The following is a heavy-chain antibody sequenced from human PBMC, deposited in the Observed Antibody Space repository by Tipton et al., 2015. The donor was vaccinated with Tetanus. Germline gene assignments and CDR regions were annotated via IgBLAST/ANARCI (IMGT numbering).Heavy chain of an antibody. CDR3: AILQKLSFALRGAP. CDR1: GGSSSSFY. Sequence: TLSLTCAVYGGSSSSFYWSWGRQPPGGGLERIGDINHRGGTSYSPSLKSRATISLDTSKNLFSLNLTSVPAADTAVYYCAILQKLSFALRGAPWGPGILVPLSS. J-gene: IGHJ5*02. D-gene: IGHD3-10*01. V-gene: IGHV4-34*01. CDR2: INHRGGT.